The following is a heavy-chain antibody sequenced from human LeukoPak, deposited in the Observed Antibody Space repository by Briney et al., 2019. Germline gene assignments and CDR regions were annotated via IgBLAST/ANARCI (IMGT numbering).Heavy chain of an antibody. V-gene: IGHV3-23*01. J-gene: IGHJ4*02. Sequence: PGGSLRLSCAASGFTFSSYAMSWVRQAPGKGLEWVSAISGSGGSTYYADSVKGRFTISRDNAKNTLYLQMNSLRAEDTAVYYCAKVLRYFDWLSSFDYWGQGPLVTVSS. D-gene: IGHD3-9*01. CDR3: AKVLRYFDWLSSFDY. CDR1: GFTFSSYA. CDR2: ISGSGGST.